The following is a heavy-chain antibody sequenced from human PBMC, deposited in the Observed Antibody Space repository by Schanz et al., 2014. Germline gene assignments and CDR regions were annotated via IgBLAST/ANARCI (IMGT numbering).Heavy chain of an antibody. V-gene: IGHV4-31*03. CDR1: GDSISSAY. CDR2: ISYSGST. J-gene: IGHJ6*02. CDR3: ARHGGIPYYPMDV. Sequence: QLQLQESGPGLVKPSQTLSLTCTVSGDSISSAYWSWIRLLPGKGLEWIGYISYSGSTSFNPSLKSRLTMSVDTSKNQFSLRLSSVTAADTAVYYCARHGGIPYYPMDVWGQGTTVTVSS. D-gene: IGHD3-16*01.